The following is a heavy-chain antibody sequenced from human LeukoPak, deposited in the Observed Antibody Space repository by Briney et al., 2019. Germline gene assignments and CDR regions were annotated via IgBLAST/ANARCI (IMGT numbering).Heavy chain of an antibody. CDR3: ARSEAPLVRGVIMVNWFDP. CDR1: GGFISRHF. CDR2: ISYSGNA. Sequence: SETLSLTCTVSGGFISRHFWSWIRQPPGKGMEWIGYISYSGNADYHPSLKSRVTISVDTSKNQFSLKLSSVTAADTAVYHCARSEAPLVRGVIMVNWFDPWGQGTLVTVSS. D-gene: IGHD3-10*01. V-gene: IGHV4-59*11. J-gene: IGHJ5*02.